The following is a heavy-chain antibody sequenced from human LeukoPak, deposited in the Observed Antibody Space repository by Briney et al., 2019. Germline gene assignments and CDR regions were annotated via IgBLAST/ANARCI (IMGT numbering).Heavy chain of an antibody. CDR3: ARLYSGLDY. CDR1: DGSISSSSYY. J-gene: IGHJ4*02. CDR2: IYYSGST. D-gene: IGHD5-18*01. V-gene: IGHV4-39*01. Sequence: SETLSLTCTVSDGSISSSSYYWGWIRQPPGKGLEWIGSIYYSGSTYYSPSLKSRVTISVDTSKSQFSLKVRSVTAADTAVYYCARLYSGLDYWGQGTQVTVSS.